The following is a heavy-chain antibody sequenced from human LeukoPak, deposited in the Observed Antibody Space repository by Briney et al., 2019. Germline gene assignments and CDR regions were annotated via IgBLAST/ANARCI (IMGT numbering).Heavy chain of an antibody. J-gene: IGHJ6*02. CDR1: GGSISSYY. Sequence: SETLSLTCTVSGGSISSYYWSWIRQPPGKGLEWIGYIYYSGSTNYNPSLKSRVTISVDTSKNQFSLKLSSVTAADTAVYYCARWGAINENYYYYGMDVWGQGTTVTVSS. D-gene: IGHD5-24*01. CDR3: ARWGAINENYYYYGMDV. CDR2: IYYSGST. V-gene: IGHV4-59*08.